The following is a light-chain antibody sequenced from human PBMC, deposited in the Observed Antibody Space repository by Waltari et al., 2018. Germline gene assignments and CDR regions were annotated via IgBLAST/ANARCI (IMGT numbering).Light chain of an antibody. J-gene: IGKJ4*01. CDR3: LQYYNWPPLT. Sequence: EIVMTQSPGILSVSPGESASLSCRASQTVVNNLAWYQQRPGQAPRLLIYRASTRATGVPARFTGSGSGTECTLTINSLQSEDFAVYYCLQYYNWPPLTFGGGTKLEIK. CDR2: RAS. V-gene: IGKV3-15*01. CDR1: QTVVNN.